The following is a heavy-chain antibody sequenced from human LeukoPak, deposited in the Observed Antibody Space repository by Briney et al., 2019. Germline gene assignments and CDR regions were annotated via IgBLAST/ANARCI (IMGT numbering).Heavy chain of an antibody. CDR1: GGTFSSYA. CDR2: IIPILGIA. Sequence: SVTVSCKASGGTFSSYAISWVRQAPGQGLEWMGRIIPILGIANYAQKFQGRVTITADKSTSTAYMELSSLRSEDTAVYYCARDLKVYGMDVWGQGTTVTVSS. V-gene: IGHV1-69*04. CDR3: ARDLKVYGMDV. J-gene: IGHJ6*02.